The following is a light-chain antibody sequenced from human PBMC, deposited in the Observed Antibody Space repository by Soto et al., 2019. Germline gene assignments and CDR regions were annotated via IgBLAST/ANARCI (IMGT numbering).Light chain of an antibody. V-gene: IGLV2-14*01. Sequence: QSALTQPASVSGSPGQSITISCTGTSSDVGGYNYVSWYQQHPGKAPKLMIYGVSNRPSGVSNRFSGSKSGNTASLTISGLQAEDEADYYCSSYTSSSTFPRGFGTGTKVTVL. J-gene: IGLJ1*01. CDR1: SSDVGGYNY. CDR2: GVS. CDR3: SSYTSSSTFPRG.